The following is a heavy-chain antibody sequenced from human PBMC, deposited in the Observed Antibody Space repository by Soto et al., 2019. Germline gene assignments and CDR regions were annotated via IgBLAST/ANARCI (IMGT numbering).Heavy chain of an antibody. D-gene: IGHD6-13*01. CDR2: ISYDGSNK. CDR3: AKDQQLTTYYYYGMDV. CDR1: GFPFSSYG. J-gene: IGHJ6*02. Sequence: PGGSLRLSCAASGFPFSSYGMHLVRQAPGKGLEWVAVISYDGSNKYYADSVKGRFTISRDNSKNTLYLQMNSLRAEDTAVYYCAKDQQLTTYYYYGMDVWGQGTTVTVSS. V-gene: IGHV3-30*18.